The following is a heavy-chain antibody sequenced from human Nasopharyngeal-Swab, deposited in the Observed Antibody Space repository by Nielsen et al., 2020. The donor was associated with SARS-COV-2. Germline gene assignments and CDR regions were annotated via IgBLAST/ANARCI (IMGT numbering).Heavy chain of an antibody. V-gene: IGHV3-23*02. J-gene: IGHJ3*02. CDR1: GFTFSSYA. CDR3: AKKGQQWLADDAFDT. Sequence: ESLKISCATSGFTFSSYAMGWVRQAPGKGLEWVSVISGSGVSTYYGDSVKGRFAISRENSKNRLYLQMNSLKVEDTAIYYCAKKGQQWLADDAFDTWGQGTLVSISS. CDR2: ISGSGVST. D-gene: IGHD6-19*01.